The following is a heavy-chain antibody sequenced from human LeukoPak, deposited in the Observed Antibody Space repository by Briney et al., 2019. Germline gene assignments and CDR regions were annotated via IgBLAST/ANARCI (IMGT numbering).Heavy chain of an antibody. CDR3: ARHPIVGASQSWFDP. Sequence: GESLKISCKGSGYSFTSYWIAWLRQMPGKGLEWMGIIHPGDSDTRYSPSFEGQVTISADESISTAYLQWSSLTASDTAIYYCARHPIVGASQSWFDPWGQGTLVTVSS. CDR1: GYSFTSYW. CDR2: IHPGDSDT. D-gene: IGHD1-26*01. V-gene: IGHV5-51*01. J-gene: IGHJ5*02.